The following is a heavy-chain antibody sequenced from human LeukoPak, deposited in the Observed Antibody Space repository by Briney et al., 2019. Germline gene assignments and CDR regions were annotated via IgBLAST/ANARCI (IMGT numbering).Heavy chain of an antibody. J-gene: IGHJ6*03. CDR1: GGSFSGYY. CDR3: ARGRQDVTMIVVVMTAVSYYLDV. D-gene: IGHD3-22*01. CDR2: MNPSGST. V-gene: IGHV4-34*01. Sequence: SETLSLTCAVYGGSFSGYYWTWIRQTPEKGREGIGEMNPSGSTSYNPSLKSRVTISVYTSKNQFPLKLSSVTAADTAVYYCARGRQDVTMIVVVMTAVSYYLDVWGKGTTVTVS.